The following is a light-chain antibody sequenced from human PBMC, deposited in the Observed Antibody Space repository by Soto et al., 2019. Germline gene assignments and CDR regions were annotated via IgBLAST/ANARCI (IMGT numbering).Light chain of an antibody. CDR3: SSYTSSSTYV. J-gene: IGLJ1*01. Sequence: SALTQPASVSGSPGQSITISCTGTSSDVGTYNYVSWYQLHPGKAPKLMVYEVSNRPSGVSNRFSGSESGNTASLTISGLQAEDEADYHCSSYTSSSTYVFGTGTKVTVL. CDR2: EVS. V-gene: IGLV2-14*01. CDR1: SSDVGTYNY.